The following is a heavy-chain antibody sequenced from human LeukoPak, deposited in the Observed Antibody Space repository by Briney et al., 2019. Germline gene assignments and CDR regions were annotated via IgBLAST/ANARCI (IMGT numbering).Heavy chain of an antibody. CDR3: AKQEAPPGSAY. CDR2: ISGSGGST. J-gene: IGHJ4*02. Sequence: GGSLTLPCAASGFTFSSYAMSWVRQAPGKGLEWVSAISGSGGSTYYADSVKGRFTISRDNSENTLYLQMNSLRAEDTAVYYCAKQEAPPGSAYWGQGTLVTVSS. CDR1: GFTFSSYA. V-gene: IGHV3-23*01. D-gene: IGHD3-10*01.